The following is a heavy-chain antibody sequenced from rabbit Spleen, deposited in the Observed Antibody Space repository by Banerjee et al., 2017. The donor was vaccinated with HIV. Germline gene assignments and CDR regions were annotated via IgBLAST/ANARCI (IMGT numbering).Heavy chain of an antibody. D-gene: IGHD1-1*01. CDR1: GFSFSSNW. CDR2: IDSGSRDFT. J-gene: IGHJ4*01. Sequence: LEESGGGLVKPGGTLTLTCTVSGFSFSSNWICWVRQAPGKGLEWIACIDSGSRDFTYYASWAKGRFTISKTSSTTVTLQMTSLTAADTATYFCARDLVAVIGWNFNLWGPGTLVTVS. CDR3: ARDLVAVIGWNFNL. V-gene: IGHV1S45*01.